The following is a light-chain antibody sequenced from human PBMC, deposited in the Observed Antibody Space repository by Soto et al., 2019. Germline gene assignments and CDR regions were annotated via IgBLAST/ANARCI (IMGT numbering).Light chain of an antibody. Sequence: EIVLTQSPGTLSLSPGERATLSCRASQSVSSSYLAWYQQTPGQAPRLLIYGASSRATGIPDRFSSSGSGTDFTLTISRLEPDDFAVYCCQQYGSSPGYSFGEGTKLEIK. CDR3: QQYGSSPGYS. CDR2: GAS. CDR1: QSVSSSY. V-gene: IGKV3-20*01. J-gene: IGKJ2*03.